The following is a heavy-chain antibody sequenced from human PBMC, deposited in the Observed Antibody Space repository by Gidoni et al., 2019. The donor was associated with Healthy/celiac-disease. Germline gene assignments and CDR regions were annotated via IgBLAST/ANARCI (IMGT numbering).Heavy chain of an antibody. CDR2: INHSGST. CDR3: ALLTWTRPMRGDY. CDR1: GGSFSGYY. V-gene: IGHV4-34*01. D-gene: IGHD3-16*01. J-gene: IGHJ4*02. Sequence: QVQLQQWGAGLLKPSETLSLTCAVYGGSFSGYYWSWIRQPPGKGLEWIGEINHSGSTNSNPSLKSRVTISVDTSKNQFSLKLSSVTAADTAVYYCALLTWTRPMRGDYWGQGTLVTVSS.